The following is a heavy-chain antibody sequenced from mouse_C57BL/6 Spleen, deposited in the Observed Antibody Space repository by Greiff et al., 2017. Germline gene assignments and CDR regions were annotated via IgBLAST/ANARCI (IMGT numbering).Heavy chain of an antibody. V-gene: IGHV1-80*01. J-gene: IGHJ2*01. D-gene: IGHD1-1*02. CDR3: ARDERNGYLDY. CDR2: IYPGDGDT. CDR1: GYAFSSYW. Sequence: VQRVESGAELVKPGASVKISCKASGYAFSSYWMNWVKQRPGKGLEWIGQIYPGDGDTNYNGKFKGKATLTADKSSSTAYMQLSSLTSEDSAVYFCARDERNGYLDYWGQGTTLTVSS.